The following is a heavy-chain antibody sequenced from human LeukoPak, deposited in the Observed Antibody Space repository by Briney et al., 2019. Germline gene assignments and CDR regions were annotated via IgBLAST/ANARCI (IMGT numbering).Heavy chain of an antibody. CDR1: GGSISSHY. CDR2: IYYSGST. J-gene: IGHJ4*02. CDR3: ARATYSGDTSYVFDY. D-gene: IGHD1-26*01. V-gene: IGHV4-59*11. Sequence: SETLSLTCTVSGGSISSHYWSWIRQPPGKGLEWIGYIYYSGSTNYNPSLKSRVTMSVDTSKNQFSLKLNSVTAADTAVYYCARATYSGDTSYVFDYWGQGTLVSVSS.